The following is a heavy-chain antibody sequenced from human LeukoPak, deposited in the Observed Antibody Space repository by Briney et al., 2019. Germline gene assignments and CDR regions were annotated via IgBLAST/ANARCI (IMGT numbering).Heavy chain of an antibody. CDR2: ISSSGSTI. CDR3: ARDPITGTTGGYY. CDR1: GFTFSSYE. D-gene: IGHD1-20*01. V-gene: IGHV3-48*03. Sequence: GSLRLSCAASGFTFSSYEMNWVRQAPGKGLEWVSYISSSGSTIYYADSVKGRFTISRDNAKNSLYLQMNSLRAEDTAVYYCARDPITGTTGGYYWGQGTLVTVSS. J-gene: IGHJ4*02.